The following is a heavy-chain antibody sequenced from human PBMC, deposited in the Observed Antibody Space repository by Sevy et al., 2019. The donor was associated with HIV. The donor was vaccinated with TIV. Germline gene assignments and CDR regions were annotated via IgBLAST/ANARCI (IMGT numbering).Heavy chain of an antibody. CDR2: ISSSSSTI. D-gene: IGHD5-18*01. J-gene: IGHJ6*02. CDR1: GFTFSSYS. V-gene: IGHV3-48*02. CDR3: ARDLVQLWLQGGMDV. Sequence: GGSLRLSCAASGFTFSSYSMNWVRQAPGKGLEWVSYISSSSSTIYYADSVKGRFTISRDNAKNSLYLQMNSLRDDDTAVYYCARDLVQLWLQGGMDVWGQGTTVTVSS.